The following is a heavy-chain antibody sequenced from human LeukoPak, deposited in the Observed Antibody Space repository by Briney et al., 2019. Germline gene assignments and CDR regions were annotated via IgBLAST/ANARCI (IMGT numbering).Heavy chain of an antibody. Sequence: GGSLRLSCVGSGFVFSNHVIHWVRQAPGQGLEWVSMISYDGSGKHYADSVGGRLTISRDNSKNTVYLQMDSLRVDDTALYHCAKSYDTSTSPDDWGQGILVSVSS. J-gene: IGHJ4*02. D-gene: IGHD3-3*01. CDR1: GFVFSNHV. V-gene: IGHV3-30*04. CDR3: AKSYDTSTSPDD. CDR2: ISYDGSGK.